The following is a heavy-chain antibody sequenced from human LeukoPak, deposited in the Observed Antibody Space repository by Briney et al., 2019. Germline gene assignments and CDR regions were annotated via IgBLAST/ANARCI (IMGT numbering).Heavy chain of an antibody. CDR1: GFTFSSYG. D-gene: IGHD6-6*01. Sequence: PGGSLRLSCAASGFTFSSYGMHWVRQAPGKGLEWVAFIRYDGSNKYYADSVKGRFTISRDNSKNTLYLQMNSLRAEDTAVYYCAKDLKALYSSSTILDYWGQGTLVTVSS. V-gene: IGHV3-30*02. CDR3: AKDLKALYSSSTILDY. CDR2: IRYDGSNK. J-gene: IGHJ4*02.